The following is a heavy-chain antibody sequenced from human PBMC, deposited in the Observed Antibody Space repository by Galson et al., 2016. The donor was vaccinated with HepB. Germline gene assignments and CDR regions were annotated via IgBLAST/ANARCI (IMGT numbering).Heavy chain of an antibody. CDR1: GGSISSDVW. J-gene: IGHJ4*02. CDR2: IYYTGST. Sequence: ETLSLTCAVSGGSISSDVWWSWVRQPPGKGLEWIGEIYYTGSTNYNPSLKSRVTISVDKSKNQVSLSLTSVTAADTAVYYCATAPGITVACIYFFDYWGQGILVTVSS. CDR3: ATAPGITVACIYFFDY. D-gene: IGHD1-14*01. V-gene: IGHV4-4*02.